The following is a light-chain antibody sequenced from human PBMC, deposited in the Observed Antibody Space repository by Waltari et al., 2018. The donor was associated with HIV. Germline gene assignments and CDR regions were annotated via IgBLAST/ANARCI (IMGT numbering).Light chain of an antibody. Sequence: EIVLTQSPGTLSLSPGERATLSCRVSQTISSNYLAWYQQKPVQAPRLLIYGASSRATGIPDRFSGSGSGTDFTLTITKLEPEDFAVYYCQQYASSVSYTFGQGTKLEIK. CDR2: GAS. CDR1: QTISSNY. CDR3: QQYASSVSYT. V-gene: IGKV3-20*01. J-gene: IGKJ2*01.